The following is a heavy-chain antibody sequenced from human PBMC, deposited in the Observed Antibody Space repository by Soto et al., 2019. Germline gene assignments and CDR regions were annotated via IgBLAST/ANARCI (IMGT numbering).Heavy chain of an antibody. D-gene: IGHD5-12*01. J-gene: IGHJ4*02. CDR3: ASRYVGSLDY. CDR2: IYYSGRT. Sequence: QVQLQESGPGLVKPSETLSLTCTVSGGSISSYYWSWIRQPPGKGLELIGYIYYSGRTNYNPSLKGRVTISVDTSKNQFSLRLSLVTAAGTAVYFCASRYVGSLDYWGQGALVTVSS. V-gene: IGHV4-59*12. CDR1: GGSISSYY.